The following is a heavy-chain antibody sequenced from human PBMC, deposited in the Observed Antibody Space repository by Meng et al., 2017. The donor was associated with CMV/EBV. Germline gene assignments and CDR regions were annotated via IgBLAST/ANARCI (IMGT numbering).Heavy chain of an antibody. D-gene: IGHD6-13*01. CDR2: INHSGST. V-gene: IGHV4-34*01. J-gene: IGHJ4*02. CDR3: ARGGIAAAGPFDY. CDR1: GGSFSGYY. Sequence: QVQLQQGGAGLLKPSETLSLTCAVYGGSFSGYYWSWIRQPPGKGLEWIGEINHSGSTNYNPSLKRRVTISVDTSKNQFSLKLSSVTAADTAVYYCARGGIAAAGPFDYWGQGTLVTVSS.